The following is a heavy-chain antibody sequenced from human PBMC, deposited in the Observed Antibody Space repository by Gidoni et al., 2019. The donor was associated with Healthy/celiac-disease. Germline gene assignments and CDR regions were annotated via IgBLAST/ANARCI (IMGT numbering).Heavy chain of an antibody. V-gene: IGHV3-7*01. Sequence: EVQLVESGGGLVQPGGSLSLSCAASGFTFRSYWMSWVRQAPGKGLGWVANIKQDGSGKYYVDSVKGRFTISRDNAKNSLYLQMNSLRAEDTAVYYCARDLPPIAVAGLFDYWGQGTLVTVSS. CDR3: ARDLPPIAVAGLFDY. J-gene: IGHJ4*02. CDR1: GFTFRSYW. D-gene: IGHD6-19*01. CDR2: IKQDGSGK.